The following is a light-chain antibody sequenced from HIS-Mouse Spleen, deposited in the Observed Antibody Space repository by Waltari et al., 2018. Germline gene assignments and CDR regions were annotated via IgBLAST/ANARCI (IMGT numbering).Light chain of an antibody. Sequence: SYELTQPPSVSVSPGQTARITCSGDALPKKYAYWYQQKSGQAPVLVIYEDSKVPSGIPERVSGSSSGTMATLTISGAQVEDEADYYCYSTDSSGNHRVFGGGTKLTVL. CDR3: YSTDSSGNHRV. J-gene: IGLJ2*01. CDR2: EDS. CDR1: ALPKKY. V-gene: IGLV3-10*01.